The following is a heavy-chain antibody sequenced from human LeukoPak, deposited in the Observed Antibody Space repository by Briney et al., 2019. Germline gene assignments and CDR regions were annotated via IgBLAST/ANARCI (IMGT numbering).Heavy chain of an antibody. V-gene: IGHV3-66*01. CDR1: GFSVSSHH. CDR3: ARDVGGDGYGSFDY. Sequence: GGSLRLSCAVSGFSVSSHHMNWVRQAPGKGWSGSPLFKGRFTTSSDISKNTLYLQMSSLRVEDTAVYYCARDVGGDGYGSFDYWGRGSLVTVSS. D-gene: IGHD5-24*01. J-gene: IGHJ4*02. CDR2: F.